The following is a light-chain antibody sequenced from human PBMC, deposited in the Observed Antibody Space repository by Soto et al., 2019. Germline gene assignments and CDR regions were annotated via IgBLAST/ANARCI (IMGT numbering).Light chain of an antibody. V-gene: IGKV3-11*01. CDR3: QQRSSWPS. Sequence: EIVMSQSPATLSVSPGERATLSCRASQSVRNNLAWYQQRPGQAPRLLMYGASNRATGIPARFSGSGSGTDFTLTISSLEPEDFAVYHCQQRSSWPSFGQGTRLEI. CDR1: QSVRNN. J-gene: IGKJ5*01. CDR2: GAS.